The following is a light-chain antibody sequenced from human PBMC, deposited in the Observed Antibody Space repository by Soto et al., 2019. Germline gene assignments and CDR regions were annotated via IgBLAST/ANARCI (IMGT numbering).Light chain of an antibody. CDR1: QSLMHSDGKTY. J-gene: IGKJ2*01. CDR3: RQSIKVRP. CDR2: EVP. V-gene: IGKV2D-29*01. Sequence: DVVMTQTPLALSVTPGQPTSIYCKSSQSLMHSDGKTYLYWYLQRPGQPPQLLIYEVPNRFSGVPDRFSGNGSGTDFTLKISRVEAEAVGFYFCRQSIKVRPFSQGTKRVIK.